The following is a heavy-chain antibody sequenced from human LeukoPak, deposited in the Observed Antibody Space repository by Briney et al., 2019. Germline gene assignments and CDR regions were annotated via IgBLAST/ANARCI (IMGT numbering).Heavy chain of an antibody. Sequence: PSQTLSLTCTVSGGSISSGDYYWSWIRQPPGKGLEWIGYIYYSGSTYYNPSLKSRVTISVDTSKNQFSLKLSSVTAADTAVYYCASTPRGSGKYYMDVWGKGTTVTVSS. V-gene: IGHV4-30-4*01. CDR2: IYYSGST. D-gene: IGHD3-10*01. CDR1: GGSISSGDYY. CDR3: ASTPRGSGKYYMDV. J-gene: IGHJ6*03.